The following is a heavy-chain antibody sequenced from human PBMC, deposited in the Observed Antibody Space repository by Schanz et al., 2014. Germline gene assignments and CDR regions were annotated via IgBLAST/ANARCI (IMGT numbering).Heavy chain of an antibody. CDR1: GFTFSAYG. V-gene: IGHV3-30*03. Sequence: QVQLVESGGGVVQPGRSLRLSCAASGFTFSAYGMHWVRQAPGKGLEWVAVISYHGSERYYADSVKGRFTISRDNSKNTLYLQMNSLRTEDTALYFCATDYSGGGCHIWGQGTMVTVSS. J-gene: IGHJ3*02. D-gene: IGHD6-19*01. CDR3: ATDYSGGGCHI. CDR2: ISYHGSER.